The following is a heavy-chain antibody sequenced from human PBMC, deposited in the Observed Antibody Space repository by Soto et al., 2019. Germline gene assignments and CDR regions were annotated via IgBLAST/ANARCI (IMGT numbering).Heavy chain of an antibody. V-gene: IGHV3-53*01. CDR1: GFTVSSNY. Sequence: ESLKISCAASGFTVSSNYMSWVRQAPGKGLEWVSVIYSGGSTYYADSVRGRFTISRDNSKNTLYLQMKSLRAEDTAVYYCASDPPAPRHGLDVCGQGTTVTVSS. J-gene: IGHJ6*02. CDR3: ASDPPAPRHGLDV. CDR2: IYSGGST.